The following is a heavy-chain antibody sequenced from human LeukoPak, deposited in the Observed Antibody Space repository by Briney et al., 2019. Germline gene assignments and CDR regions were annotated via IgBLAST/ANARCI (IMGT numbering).Heavy chain of an antibody. V-gene: IGHV4-34*01. CDR3: ARGEVGADRNFDN. CDR1: GESFSGHY. J-gene: IGHJ4*02. Sequence: SETLSLTCAVYGESFSGHYCSWIRQPPGKGLEWIGEINHSGSTNYNPSLKSRVSISVDTSKNQFSLKLSSVTAADTAVYYCARGEVGADRNFDNWGQGTLVTVSS. CDR2: INHSGST. D-gene: IGHD1-26*01.